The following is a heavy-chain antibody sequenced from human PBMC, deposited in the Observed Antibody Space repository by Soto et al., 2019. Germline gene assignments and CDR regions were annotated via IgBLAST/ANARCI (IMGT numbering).Heavy chain of an antibody. CDR3: ARGGDIVVVPAAFSYYYYGMDV. V-gene: IGHV4-59*01. CDR2: IYYSGST. CDR1: GGSISSYY. Sequence: PSETLSLTCTVSGGSISSYYWSWIRQPPGKGLEWIGYIYYSGSTNYNPSLKSRVTISVDTSKNQFSLKLSSVTAADTAVYYCARGGDIVVVPAAFSYYYYGMDVWGQGTTVTVSS. J-gene: IGHJ6*02. D-gene: IGHD2-2*01.